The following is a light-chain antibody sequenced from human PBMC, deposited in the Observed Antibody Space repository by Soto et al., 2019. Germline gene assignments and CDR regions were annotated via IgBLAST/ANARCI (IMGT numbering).Light chain of an antibody. V-gene: IGKV1-33*01. J-gene: IGKJ4*01. CDR1: QDIKYY. CDR3: QQYENVPLT. Sequence: IQMTHSPSSLSASVGDRVTITFQASQDIKYYLNWYQHRPGKDPELLIYDASNLEAGVPSRFSGSGSGTDFTFTISSLQPEDIATYYCQQYENVPLTFGGGANVDIK. CDR2: DAS.